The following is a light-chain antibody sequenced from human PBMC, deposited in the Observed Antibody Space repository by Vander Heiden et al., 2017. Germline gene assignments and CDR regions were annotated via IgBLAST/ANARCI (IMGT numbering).Light chain of an antibody. V-gene: IGLV3-19*01. CDR2: GET. CDR3: NSRDKSAYSTVL. Sequence: SSELTQDPAVSVALVQSVSITCQRDSLGNYYANWYQQTPGPAPILVVYGETKRPAGTTDRFSGSRSGNTASLTVTGAKAEDEADYYCNSRDKSAYSTVLFGGGTRLTVL. J-gene: IGLJ2*01. CDR1: SLGNYY.